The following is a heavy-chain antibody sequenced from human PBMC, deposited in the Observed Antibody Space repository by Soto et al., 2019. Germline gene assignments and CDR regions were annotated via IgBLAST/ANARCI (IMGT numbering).Heavy chain of an antibody. CDR1: GGCISSSSYY. V-gene: IGHV4-39*01. CDR2: IYYSGSS. Sequence: PSEPLSLTCSVSGGCISSSSYYCGRIRQPPGKGLEWIGSIYYSGSSYYNPSLKGRVTLPVDTSENKFSLRLSSVTAADTAVYYCATITRAYYMDVWGKGTTVTVSS. CDR3: ATITRAYYMDV. J-gene: IGHJ6*03. D-gene: IGHD3-10*01.